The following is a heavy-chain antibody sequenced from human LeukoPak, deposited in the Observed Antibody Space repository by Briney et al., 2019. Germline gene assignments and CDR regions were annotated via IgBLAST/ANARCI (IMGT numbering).Heavy chain of an antibody. CDR1: GYSFTSRD. D-gene: IGHD2-2*02. J-gene: IGHJ4*02. CDR3: TLYNY. V-gene: IGHV1-3*03. Sequence: GASVKVSCKTSGYSFTSRDMHWVRQAPGQSLEWMGCINPGNGDTKYSQEFQGRVTITRDTSATTAYMELSSLRSDDMAVYYCTLYNYWGQGTLVTVSS. CDR2: INPGNGDT.